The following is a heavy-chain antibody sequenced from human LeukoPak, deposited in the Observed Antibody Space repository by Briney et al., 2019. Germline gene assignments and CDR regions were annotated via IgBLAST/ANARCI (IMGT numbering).Heavy chain of an antibody. J-gene: IGHJ4*02. Sequence: GGSLRLSCAASGFIFSSYWTIWVRQAPGKGLEWVANIKQDGSEKYYVDSVKGRFTISRDNAKNSLYLQMNSLRAEDTAVYYCARCYYDSRGSPFDYWGQGTLVTVAS. CDR1: GFIFSSYW. V-gene: IGHV3-7*02. CDR3: ARCYYDSRGSPFDY. CDR2: IKQDGSEK. D-gene: IGHD3-22*01.